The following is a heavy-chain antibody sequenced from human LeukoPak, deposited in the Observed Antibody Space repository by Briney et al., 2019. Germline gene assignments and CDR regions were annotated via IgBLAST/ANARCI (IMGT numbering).Heavy chain of an antibody. D-gene: IGHD3/OR15-3a*01. V-gene: IGHV6-1*01. CDR3: ARDWTGDLNFDN. CDR2: TYYRSKWYK. J-gene: IGHJ4*02. CDR1: GDSVSSNSAA. Sequence: SQTLSLTCAISGDSVSSNSAAWPWIRQSPSRGLEWLGRTYYRSKWYKNYAVSVKSRININPDTSKNQFSLQLNSVTPEDTAVYYCARDWTGDLNFDNWGQGTLVTVSS.